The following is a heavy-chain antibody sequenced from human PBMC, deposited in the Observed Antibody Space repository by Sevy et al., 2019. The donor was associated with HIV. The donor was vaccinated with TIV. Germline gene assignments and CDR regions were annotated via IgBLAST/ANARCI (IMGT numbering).Heavy chain of an antibody. CDR2: SNSDGSST. Sequence: GGSLRLSCAASGFTFSSYWMHWVRQAPGKGLVWVSRSNSDGSSTSYADSVKGRFTISRDTAKNTLYLQMNSLRAEDTAVYYCARGYFGDYWGQGTLVTVSS. CDR1: GFTFSSYW. V-gene: IGHV3-74*01. CDR3: ARGYFGDY. J-gene: IGHJ4*02. D-gene: IGHD3-10*01.